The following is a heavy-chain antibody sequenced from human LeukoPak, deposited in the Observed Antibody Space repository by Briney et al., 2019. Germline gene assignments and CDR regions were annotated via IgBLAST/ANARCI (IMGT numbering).Heavy chain of an antibody. V-gene: IGHV3-7*01. CDR3: ARWDWNQEFDY. CDR1: RFTFTNYW. Sequence: PGGSLRLSCAASRFTFTNYWMSWVRQAPGKGLELVANIKQDRSEKYYVDSVKGRFTISRDNAKNSLYLQMNSLRAEDTAVYYCARWDWNQEFDYWGQGTLVTVSS. CDR2: IKQDRSEK. D-gene: IGHD1-1*01. J-gene: IGHJ4*02.